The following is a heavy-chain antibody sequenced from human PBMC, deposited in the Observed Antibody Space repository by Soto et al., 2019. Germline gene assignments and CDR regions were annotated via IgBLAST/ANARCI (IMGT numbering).Heavy chain of an antibody. V-gene: IGHV1-69*13. Sequence: SVKVSCKXSGGTFSSYAISWVRQAPGQGLEWMGGIIPIFGTANYAQKFQGRVTITADESTSTAYMELSSLRSEDTAVYYCATSGGSITIFGVVISRMNYYYYGMDVWGQGTTVTAP. CDR1: GGTFSSYA. CDR3: ATSGGSITIFGVVISRMNYYYYGMDV. D-gene: IGHD3-3*01. J-gene: IGHJ6*02. CDR2: IIPIFGTA.